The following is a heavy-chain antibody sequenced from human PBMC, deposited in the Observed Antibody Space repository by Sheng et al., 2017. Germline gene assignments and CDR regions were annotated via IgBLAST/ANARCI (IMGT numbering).Heavy chain of an antibody. V-gene: IGHV1-69*04. J-gene: IGHJ6*03. CDR1: GGTFSSYA. CDR2: IIPILGIA. CDR3: ARGSRPYYDFWSGVGLDYYYMDV. D-gene: IGHD3-3*01. Sequence: QVQLVQSGAEVKKPGSSVKVSCKASGGTFSSYAISWVRQAPGQGLEWMGGIIPILGIANYAQKFQGRVTITADKSTSTAYMELSSLRSEDTAVYYCARGSRPYYDFWSGVGLDYYYMDVWGKGTTVTVSS.